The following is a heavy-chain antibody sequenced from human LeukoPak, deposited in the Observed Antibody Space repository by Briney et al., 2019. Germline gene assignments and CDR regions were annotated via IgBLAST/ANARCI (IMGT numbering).Heavy chain of an antibody. CDR2: IWYDGSNK. J-gene: IGHJ3*02. D-gene: IGHD3-3*01. V-gene: IGHV3-33*01. CDR1: GFTFSSYG. Sequence: GGSLRLSCAASGFTFSSYGMHWVRQAPGKGLEWVAVIWYDGSNKYYADSVKGRFTISRDNSKNTLYLQMNSLRAEDTAVYYCARDPLYYDFWSGSQGDAFDIWGQGTMVTVSS. CDR3: ARDPLYYDFWSGSQGDAFDI.